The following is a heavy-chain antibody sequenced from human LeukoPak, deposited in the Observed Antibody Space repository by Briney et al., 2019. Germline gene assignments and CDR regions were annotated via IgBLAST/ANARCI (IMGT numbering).Heavy chain of an antibody. CDR1: GGSISSSSYY. CDR3: ARDYCSSTSCYTRAFDI. CDR2: IHQSGST. D-gene: IGHD2-2*02. V-gene: IGHV4-39*07. Sequence: SSETLSLTCTVSGGSISSSSYYWGWIRQPPGKGLEWIGSIHQSGSTYYNPSLKSRVTITVDTSKNQFSLKLSSVTAADTAVYYCARDYCSSTSCYTRAFDIWGQGTMVTVSS. J-gene: IGHJ3*02.